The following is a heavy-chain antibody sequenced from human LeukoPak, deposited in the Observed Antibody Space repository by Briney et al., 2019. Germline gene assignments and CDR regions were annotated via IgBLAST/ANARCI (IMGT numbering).Heavy chain of an antibody. CDR3: AKDVSSTVFYYYGIDV. J-gene: IGHJ6*02. CDR2: ISGSGGST. CDR1: GFTFSSYA. D-gene: IGHD2-2*01. Sequence: GGSLRLSCGASGFTFSSYAMSWVRQAPGKGLEWVSAISGSGGSTYYADSVKGRFTISRDNSKNTLYLQMNSLRLEDTALYFCAKDVSSTVFYYYGIDVWGQGTTVTVSS. V-gene: IGHV3-23*01.